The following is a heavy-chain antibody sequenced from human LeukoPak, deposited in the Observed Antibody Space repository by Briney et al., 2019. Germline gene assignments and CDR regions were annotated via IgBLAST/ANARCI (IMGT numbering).Heavy chain of an antibody. CDR1: EFTISSYA. CDR3: AKRGDYSSDLGTCIDA. Sequence: GGSLRLSCAASEFTISSYAMSWVRQTPGKGLEWVSTVLAGGSTTFYADSVKGRFTISRDNSRNTVHLQMNSLRVEDTALYYCAKRGDYSSDLGTCIDAWGQGVLVTVSS. V-gene: IGHV3-23*01. CDR2: VLAGGSTT. J-gene: IGHJ5*02. D-gene: IGHD6-19*01.